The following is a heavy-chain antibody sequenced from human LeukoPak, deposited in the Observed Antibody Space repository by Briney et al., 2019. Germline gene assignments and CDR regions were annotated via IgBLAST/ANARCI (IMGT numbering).Heavy chain of an antibody. D-gene: IGHD3-10*01. J-gene: IGHJ4*02. V-gene: IGHV3-48*02. CDR2: ISSSSSTI. CDR3: ARSSGSYYNPDY. Sequence: GGSLRLSCAASGFTFSTYSMNWVRQAPGKGLEWVSYISSSSSTIFYADSVKGRFTVSRDNAKNSLYLQMNTLRDEDTAVYYCARSSGSYYNPDYWGQGTLVTVSS. CDR1: GFTFSTYS.